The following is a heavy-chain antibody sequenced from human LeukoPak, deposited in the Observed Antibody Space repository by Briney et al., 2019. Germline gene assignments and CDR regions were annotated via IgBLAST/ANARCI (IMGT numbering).Heavy chain of an antibody. CDR3: AKVSYYDSSGYYDYYYYYGMDV. V-gene: IGHV3-23*01. D-gene: IGHD3-22*01. CDR1: GFTFSSYA. Sequence: GGSLRPSCAASGFTFSSYAMSWVRQAPGKGLEWVSAISGSGGSTYYADSVKGRFTISRDNSKNTLYLQMNSLRAEDTAIYYCAKVSYYDSSGYYDYYYYYGMDVWGQGTTVTVSS. J-gene: IGHJ6*02. CDR2: ISGSGGST.